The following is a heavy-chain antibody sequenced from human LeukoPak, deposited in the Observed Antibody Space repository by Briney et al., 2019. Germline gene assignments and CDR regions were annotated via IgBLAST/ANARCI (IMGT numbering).Heavy chain of an antibody. CDR1: GFTFSTYG. CDR3: AKDESRYCSGVSCYPFDY. Sequence: PGGSLRLSCAASGFTFSTYGMHWVRQAPGKGLEWVALISYDGRYKSYEDSVKGRFTISRDNSKNTLLLQVNSLKPEDTAVYYCAKDESRYCSGVSCYPFDYWGQGTLVTVSS. V-gene: IGHV3-30*18. J-gene: IGHJ4*02. D-gene: IGHD2-15*01. CDR2: ISYDGRYK.